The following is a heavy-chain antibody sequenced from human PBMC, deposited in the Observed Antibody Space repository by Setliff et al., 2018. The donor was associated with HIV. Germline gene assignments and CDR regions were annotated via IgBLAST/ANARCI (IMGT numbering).Heavy chain of an antibody. CDR3: ARVPYRSAWFSGGHDAFDV. CDR2: ISGYNCNT. Sequence: GASVKVSCKASGYTFTSYGISWVRQAPGQGLEWMGWISGYNCNTKYVQKYQGRVTMTTDTSTSKVYMELRTLRSDDTAVYYCARVPYRSAWFSGGHDAFDVWGQGTMVTVSS. J-gene: IGHJ3*01. V-gene: IGHV1-18*01. CDR1: GYTFTSYG. D-gene: IGHD6-19*01.